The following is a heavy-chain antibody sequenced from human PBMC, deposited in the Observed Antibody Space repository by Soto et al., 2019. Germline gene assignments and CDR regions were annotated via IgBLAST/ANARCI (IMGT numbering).Heavy chain of an antibody. CDR2: INHSGST. J-gene: IGHJ6*03. V-gene: IGHV4-34*01. D-gene: IGHD2-2*01. CDR3: ARVVVPAARVRGYYMDF. CDR1: RGSFSGYY. Sequence: SETLSLTCAVYRGSFSGYYWSWIRQPPGKGLEWIGEINHSGSTNYNPSLKSRVTISVDTSKNQFSLKLSSVTAADTAVYYCARVVVPAARVRGYYMDFWRRGTTGTVSS.